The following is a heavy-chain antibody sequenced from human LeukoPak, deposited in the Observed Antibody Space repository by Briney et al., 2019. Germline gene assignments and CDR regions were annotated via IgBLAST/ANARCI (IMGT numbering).Heavy chain of an antibody. CDR3: ASREYYYGSGSLY. J-gene: IGHJ4*02. CDR2: IIPIFGTA. D-gene: IGHD3-10*01. CDR1: GGTFSSYA. V-gene: IGHV1-69*13. Sequence: ASVKVSCKASGGTFSSYAISWVRQAPGQGLEWMGGIIPIFGTANYAQKFQGRVTITADESTSTAYTELSSLRSEDTAVYYCASREYYYGSGSLYWGQGTLVTVSS.